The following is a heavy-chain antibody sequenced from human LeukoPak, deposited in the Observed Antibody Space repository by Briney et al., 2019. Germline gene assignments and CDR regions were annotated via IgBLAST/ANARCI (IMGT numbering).Heavy chain of an antibody. CDR3: ARAVKRLLRLGWFDY. CDR1: GVSFSGYY. D-gene: IGHD5-24*01. Sequence: SETLSLTCAVYGVSFSGYYWSWVRQPPGKGLEWVGEINHSGSTNYNPSLKSPVTISVDTSKNQFTLKLSSVTAADTAVYYCARAVKRLLRLGWFDYWGQVTLVTVSS. J-gene: IGHJ4*02. CDR2: INHSGST. V-gene: IGHV4-34*01.